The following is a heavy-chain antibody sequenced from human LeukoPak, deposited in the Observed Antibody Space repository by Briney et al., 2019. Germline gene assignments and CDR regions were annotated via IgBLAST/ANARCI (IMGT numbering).Heavy chain of an antibody. D-gene: IGHD1-1*01. J-gene: IGHJ6*03. CDR2: ISSSSSYI. V-gene: IGHV3-21*01. CDR3: ARDATTAIGTVYMDV. Sequence: GGSLRLSCAASGFTFSSYEMNWVRQAPGKGLEWVSSISSSSSYIYYADSVEGRFTISRDNAKNSLYLQMNSLRVEDTVIYYCARDATTAIGTVYMDVWGKGTTVTISS. CDR1: GFTFSSYE.